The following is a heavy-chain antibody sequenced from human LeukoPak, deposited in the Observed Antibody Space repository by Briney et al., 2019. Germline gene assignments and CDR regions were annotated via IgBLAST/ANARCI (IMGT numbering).Heavy chain of an antibody. CDR3: ARRMDIVVVVAAEESFFDY. Sequence: SETLSLTCTVSGGSISSSSYYWGWIRQPPGKGLEWIGSIYYSGSTYYNPSLKSRVTISVDTSKNQFSLKLSSVTAADTAVYYCARRMDIVVVVAAEESFFDYWGQGTLVTVPS. D-gene: IGHD2-15*01. CDR2: IYYSGST. V-gene: IGHV4-39*01. J-gene: IGHJ4*02. CDR1: GGSISSSSYY.